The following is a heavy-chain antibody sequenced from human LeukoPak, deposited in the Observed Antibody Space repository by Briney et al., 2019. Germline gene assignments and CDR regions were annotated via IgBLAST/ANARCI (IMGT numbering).Heavy chain of an antibody. J-gene: IGHJ4*02. D-gene: IGHD1-14*01. V-gene: IGHV4-31*03. Sequence: PSQTLSLTCTVSGGSISNGGYYWRWIRQHPGKDLEWIGYIYDSGTTYYSPALQSRVTISVDTSDNQFSLKLRSLTAAGTAVYYCARGGDRRGFDYWGQGTLVTVSS. CDR3: ARGGDRRGFDY. CDR2: IYDSGTT. CDR1: GGSISNGGYY.